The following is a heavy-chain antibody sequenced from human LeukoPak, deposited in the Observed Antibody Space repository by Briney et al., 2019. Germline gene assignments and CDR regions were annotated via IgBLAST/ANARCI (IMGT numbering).Heavy chain of an antibody. V-gene: IGHV3-43*02. J-gene: IGHJ6*02. Sequence: PGGSLRLSCAASGFTFDDYAMHWVRQAPGKGLEGVSLISGDGGSTYYADSVKGRFTISRDNSKKSLYLQMNRLRTEDTALYYCAKDGGYCSSTSCKGADYYYYGMDVWGQGTTVTVSS. CDR1: GFTFDDYA. D-gene: IGHD2-2*01. CDR2: ISGDGGST. CDR3: AKDGGYCSSTSCKGADYYYYGMDV.